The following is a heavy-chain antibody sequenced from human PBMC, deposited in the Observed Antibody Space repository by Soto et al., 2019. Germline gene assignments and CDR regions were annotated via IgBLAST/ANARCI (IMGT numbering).Heavy chain of an antibody. V-gene: IGHV1-8*01. CDR2: MNPNSGNT. J-gene: IGHJ3*01. CDR3: ASGLYAFEV. Sequence: QVQLVQSGAEVKKPGASVKVSCMASGYTFTNYDINWVRQATGQGLEWMGWMNPNSGNTGYAQKFQGRVTMTRNTRLSAANMELSSLRSEDAAVYYCASGLYAFEVWGHGTMFTVSS. CDR1: GYTFTNYD.